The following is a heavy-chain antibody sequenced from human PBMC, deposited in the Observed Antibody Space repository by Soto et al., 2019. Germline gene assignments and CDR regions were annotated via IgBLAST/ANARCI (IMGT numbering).Heavy chain of an antibody. J-gene: IGHJ4*02. D-gene: IGHD3-16*01. Sequence: EVQLVESGGGLVQPGGSLRLSCAASGFTFSSFDMHWVRQVIGKGLEWVSAIGTAGDTYYPGSVKGRFTISRENAKNSLYLQMNSLRAEDTAVYYCAKDTPLGGFDYWGQGTLVTVSS. CDR3: AKDTPLGGFDY. CDR1: GFTFSSFD. V-gene: IGHV3-13*01. CDR2: IGTAGDT.